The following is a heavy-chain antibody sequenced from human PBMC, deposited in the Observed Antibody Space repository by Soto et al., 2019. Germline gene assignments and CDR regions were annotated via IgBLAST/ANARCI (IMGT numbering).Heavy chain of an antibody. J-gene: IGHJ6*02. CDR2: IIPIFGTA. Sequence: SVKVSCKASGGTFRSYAISWVRQAPGQGLEWMGGIIPIFGTANYAQKFQGRVTITADESTSTAYMELSSLRSEDTAVYYCASKRSSGSGYYYYYGMDVWGQGTTVTVS. V-gene: IGHV1-69*13. CDR3: ASKRSSGSGYYYYYGMDV. D-gene: IGHD3-10*01. CDR1: GGTFRSYA.